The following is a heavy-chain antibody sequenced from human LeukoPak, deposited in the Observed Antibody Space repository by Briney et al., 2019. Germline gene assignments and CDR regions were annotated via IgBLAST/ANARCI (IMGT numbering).Heavy chain of an antibody. CDR1: GFTFSSYS. J-gene: IGHJ3*02. CDR3: ARELTIFGTVIQRYDAFDI. CDR2: ISFDGSIQ. Sequence: GGSLRLSCAASGFTFSSYSLHWVRQAPGKGLEWVAVISFDGSIQKYADSVRGRFTISRDNSKNTLHLQMNSLRGEDTAAYYCARELTIFGTVIQRYDAFDIWGQGTMVTVSS. V-gene: IGHV3-30-3*01. D-gene: IGHD3-3*01.